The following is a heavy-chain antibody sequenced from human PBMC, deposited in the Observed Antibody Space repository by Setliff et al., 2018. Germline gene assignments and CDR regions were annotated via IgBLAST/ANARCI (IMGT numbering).Heavy chain of an antibody. CDR3: ARSPSSGAYWNPRPFYSDY. D-gene: IGHD1-26*01. J-gene: IGHJ4*02. V-gene: IGHV4-61*09. CDR1: GASITSGGFY. CDR2: ISPSGST. Sequence: SETLSLTCSVSGASITSGGFYWTWIRQPAGKGLEWIGHISPSGSTTYNPSVKSRVTISLDTSKNHFSLKLDSVTAAGTALYYCARSPSSGAYWNPRPFYSDYWARVTLVTVSS.